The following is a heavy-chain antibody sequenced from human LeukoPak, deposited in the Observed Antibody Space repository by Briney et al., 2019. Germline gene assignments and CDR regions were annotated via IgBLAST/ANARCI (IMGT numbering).Heavy chain of an antibody. CDR2: ISAYNGNT. J-gene: IGHJ6*03. D-gene: IGHD1-26*01. Sequence: ASVKVSCKSSGYTFTSYGISWVRHAPGQGLEWVGWISAYNGNTNYAQKHQGRVLMTTDTITSTAYMELRSLGSDGTAVYYCARTSGSYDYYMDVWGKGTTVTVS. CDR3: ARTSGSYDYYMDV. V-gene: IGHV1-18*01. CDR1: GYTFTSYG.